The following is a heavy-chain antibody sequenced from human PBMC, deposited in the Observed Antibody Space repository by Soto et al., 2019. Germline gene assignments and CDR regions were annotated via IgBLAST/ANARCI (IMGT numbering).Heavy chain of an antibody. CDR1: GFTFSSYG. J-gene: IGHJ4*02. CDR2: ISYDGSNK. V-gene: IGHV3-30*18. Sequence: GGSLRLSCAASGFTFSSYGMHWVRQAPGKGLEWVAVISYDGSNKYYADSVKGRFTISRDNSKNTLYLQMNSLRAEDTAVYYCAKTALGQQQLPLKYFEYWGQGTLVTVSS. CDR3: AKTALGQQQLPLKYFEY. D-gene: IGHD6-13*01.